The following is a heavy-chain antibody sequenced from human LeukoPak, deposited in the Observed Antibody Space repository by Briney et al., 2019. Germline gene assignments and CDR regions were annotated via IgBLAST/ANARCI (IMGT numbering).Heavy chain of an antibody. CDR3: ARELDGNGGWFDT. D-gene: IGHD3-10*01. V-gene: IGHV4-59*12. CDR1: GYSISDYY. CDR2: VYYSGNT. J-gene: IGHJ5*02. Sequence: SAPLSLTFTVSGYSISDYYWAWIRPPPGKGLGWIGEVYYSGNTHYHPSLKSRVTISIDTSKNQFFLRLRSVTAADTALYYCARELDGNGGWFDTWGQGALVTVSS.